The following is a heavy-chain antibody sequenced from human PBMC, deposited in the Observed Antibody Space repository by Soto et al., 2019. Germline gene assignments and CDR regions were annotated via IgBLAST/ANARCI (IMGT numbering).Heavy chain of an antibody. D-gene: IGHD3-10*01. CDR2: IHYTGST. Sequence: QVQLQESGPGLVKPSQTLSLTCSVSGDSISSTGFYWSWIRQHPGKALEWIGYIHYTGSTSYNPSLKSRLAISLDASKNQFSLSLSSVTSADTAVYYCARDHRSLGDYYGRDVWGQGTTVTVSS. CDR3: ARDHRSLGDYYGRDV. J-gene: IGHJ6*02. V-gene: IGHV4-31*03. CDR1: GDSISSTGFY.